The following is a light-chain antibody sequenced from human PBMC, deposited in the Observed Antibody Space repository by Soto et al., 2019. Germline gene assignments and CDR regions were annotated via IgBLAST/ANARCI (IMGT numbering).Light chain of an antibody. CDR1: SSDVGGHNF. CDR2: EVS. Sequence: QSALTQPPSASGSPGQSVTISCTGTSSDVGGHNFVSWYQQHPGKAPKLLMYEVSKRPSGVPDRFSGSKSGITTSLTVSGRQADDEAYYYSSAYAVNNNPVRFGGGTQVTVL. J-gene: IGLJ2*01. CDR3: SAYAVNNNPVR. V-gene: IGLV2-8*01.